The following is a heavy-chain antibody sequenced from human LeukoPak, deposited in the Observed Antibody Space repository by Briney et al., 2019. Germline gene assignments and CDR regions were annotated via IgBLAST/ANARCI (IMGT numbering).Heavy chain of an antibody. J-gene: IGHJ4*02. D-gene: IGHD3-9*01. CDR2: INAGNGNT. Sequence: ASVKVSCKASGYTFTSYAMHWVRQAPGQRLEWMRWINAGNGNTKYSQKFQGRVTITRDTSASTAYMELSSLRSEDTAAYYCARDWSYDILTGPSTFDYWGQGTLVTVSS. CDR1: GYTFTSYA. V-gene: IGHV1-3*01. CDR3: ARDWSYDILTGPSTFDY.